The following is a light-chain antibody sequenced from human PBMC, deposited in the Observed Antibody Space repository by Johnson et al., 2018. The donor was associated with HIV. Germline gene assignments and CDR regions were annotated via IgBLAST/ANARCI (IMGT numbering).Light chain of an antibody. CDR3: GTWDSCLSARNV. CDR1: SSNIGNNY. CDR2: DNN. V-gene: IGLV1-51*01. Sequence: QSVLTQPPSVSAAPGQKVTISCSGSSSNIGNNYVSWYQQLPGTAPKLLIYDNNKRPSGIPDRFSGSKSGTSATLGITGLQTGDEADYYCGTWDSCLSARNVYGTGTKINVL. J-gene: IGLJ1*01.